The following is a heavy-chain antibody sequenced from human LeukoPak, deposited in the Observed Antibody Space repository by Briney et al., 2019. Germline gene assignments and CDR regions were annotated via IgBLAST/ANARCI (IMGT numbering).Heavy chain of an antibody. V-gene: IGHV3-7*05. Sequence: GGPLRLSCAASGFTFSTYWMSWVRQAPGKGLEWVANIKEDGSEKHYVDSVKGRFTISRDNAKNSLYLQMNSLRAEDTAVYYCARGRAAGAAYWGQGTLFTVFS. CDR1: GFTFSTYW. CDR3: ARGRAAGAAY. D-gene: IGHD6-13*01. J-gene: IGHJ4*02. CDR2: IKEDGSEK.